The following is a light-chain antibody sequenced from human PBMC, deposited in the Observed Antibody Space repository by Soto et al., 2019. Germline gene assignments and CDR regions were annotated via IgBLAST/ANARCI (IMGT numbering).Light chain of an antibody. CDR3: QQYGSSPRT. J-gene: IGKJ1*01. CDR1: RSVSSSY. Sequence: EIVLTQSPGTLSLSPGERATLSCRASRSVSSSYLAWYQQKPGQAPRLLIYGASSRATGIPDRFSGGGSGTDFTLTISRLEPEDFAVYSWQQYGSSPRTFGQGTKVEIK. CDR2: GAS. V-gene: IGKV3-20*01.